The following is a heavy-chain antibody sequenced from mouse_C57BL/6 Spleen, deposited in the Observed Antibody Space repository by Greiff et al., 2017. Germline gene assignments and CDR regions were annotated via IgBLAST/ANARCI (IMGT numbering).Heavy chain of an antibody. D-gene: IGHD2-5*01. J-gene: IGHJ3*01. Sequence: QVQLKQPGAELVMPGASVKLSCKASGYTFTSYWMHWVKQRPGQGLEWIGEIDPSDSYTNYNQKFKGKSTLTVDKSSSTAYMQLSSLTSEDSAVYYCARSAYSNYPFAYWGQGTLVTVSA. CDR3: ARSAYSNYPFAY. CDR1: GYTFTSYW. CDR2: IDPSDSYT. V-gene: IGHV1-69*01.